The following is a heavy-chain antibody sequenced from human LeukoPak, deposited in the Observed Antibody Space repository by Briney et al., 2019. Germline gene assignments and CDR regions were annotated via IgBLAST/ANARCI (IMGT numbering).Heavy chain of an antibody. V-gene: IGHV4-61*09. Sequence: SETLSLTCTLSGGSISSGSYYWSWIRQPAGKGLEWIGHIYSSGSTNYNPSLKSRVTISVDTSKNQFSLKQSSVTAADTAVYYCASQYSKNSYYYYYMDVWGKGTTVTVSS. CDR2: IYSSGST. CDR3: ASQYSKNSYYYYYMDV. CDR1: GGSISSGSYY. J-gene: IGHJ6*03. D-gene: IGHD6-6*01.